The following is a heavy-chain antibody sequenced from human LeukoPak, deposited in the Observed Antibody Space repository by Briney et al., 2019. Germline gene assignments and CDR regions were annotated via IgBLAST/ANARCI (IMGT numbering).Heavy chain of an antibody. Sequence: GGSLRLSCAASGFTFSSYAMSWVRQAPGKGLEWVSAISGSGGGTYYADSLKGRFTISRDNSKNTLYLQMNSLRAEDTAVYYCAKGVRFLEWFFDYWGQGTLVTVSS. CDR2: ISGSGGGT. V-gene: IGHV3-23*01. D-gene: IGHD3-3*01. CDR1: GFTFSSYA. J-gene: IGHJ4*02. CDR3: AKGVRFLEWFFDY.